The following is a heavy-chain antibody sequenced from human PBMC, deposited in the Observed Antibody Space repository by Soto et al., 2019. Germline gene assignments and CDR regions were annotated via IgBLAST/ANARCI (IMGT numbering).Heavy chain of an antibody. D-gene: IGHD6-13*01. J-gene: IGHJ6*02. Sequence: QVQLVESGGGVVQPGRSLRLSCAASGFTFSSYGMHWVRQAPGKGLEWVAVIWYDGSNKYYADSVKGRVTISRDNSKNTLYLQMNSLRAEDTAVYYCARSIAAAGSFGPYYYYGMDVWGQGTTVTVSS. CDR3: ARSIAAAGSFGPYYYYGMDV. CDR1: GFTFSSYG. CDR2: IWYDGSNK. V-gene: IGHV3-33*01.